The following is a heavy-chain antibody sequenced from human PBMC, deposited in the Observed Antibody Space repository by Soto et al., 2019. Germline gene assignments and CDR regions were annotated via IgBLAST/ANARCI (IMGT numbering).Heavy chain of an antibody. CDR2: INAGNGNT. D-gene: IGHD3-22*01. CDR3: ARDEGYSDSTGYYDY. Sequence: ASVKVSCKASGYTFTSYAIDWVRQAPGQRLEWMGWINAGNGNTKYSQKFQGRVTITRDTSASTAYMELSSLRSEDTAVYYCARDEGYSDSTGYYDYWGQGTLVTVSS. CDR1: GYTFTSYA. V-gene: IGHV1-3*01. J-gene: IGHJ4*02.